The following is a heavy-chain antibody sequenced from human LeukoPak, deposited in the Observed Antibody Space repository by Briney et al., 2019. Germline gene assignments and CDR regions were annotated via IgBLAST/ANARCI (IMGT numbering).Heavy chain of an antibody. CDR3: AIINVDRPMVTSDVFDI. CDR1: GYTLTDYY. D-gene: IGHD5-18*01. V-gene: IGHV1-2*02. CDR2: FNPNSGGT. J-gene: IGHJ3*02. Sequence: ASVKVSCKASGYTLTDYYVHWVRLAPGQGLEWMGWFNPNSGGTNYAQKFQGRVTMTRDTSISTAYMELSRLTSDDTAMYYCAIINVDRPMVTSDVFDIWGQGTMVTVSS.